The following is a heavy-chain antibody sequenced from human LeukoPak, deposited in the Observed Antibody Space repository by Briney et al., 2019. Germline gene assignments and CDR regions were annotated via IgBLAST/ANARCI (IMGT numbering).Heavy chain of an antibody. Sequence: PGGSLRLSCAASGFTFDDYGMSWVRQAPGKWLEWVSGINWNGGSTGYADSVKGRFTISRDNAKNSLYLQMNSLRAEDTAVYFCTREAAAGIDYWGQGTLVTVSS. V-gene: IGHV3-20*04. CDR2: INWNGGST. D-gene: IGHD6-13*01. CDR3: TREAAAGIDY. J-gene: IGHJ4*02. CDR1: GFTFDDYG.